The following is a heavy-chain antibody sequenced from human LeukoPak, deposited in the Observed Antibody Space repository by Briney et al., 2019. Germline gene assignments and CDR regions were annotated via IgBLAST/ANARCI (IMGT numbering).Heavy chain of an antibody. J-gene: IGHJ3*02. Sequence: GGSLRLSCAASGLIFSSYSTNWLRQAPGKGLECVSSISSSSYIYYSNSVKGRFTISRDNAKNSLYLQMNSLSGEDTAVYYCARAYGSGSYSSWAFDIWGQGTMVTVSS. CDR2: ISSSSYI. CDR1: GLIFSSYS. V-gene: IGHV3-21*01. D-gene: IGHD3-10*01. CDR3: ARAYGSGSYSSWAFDI.